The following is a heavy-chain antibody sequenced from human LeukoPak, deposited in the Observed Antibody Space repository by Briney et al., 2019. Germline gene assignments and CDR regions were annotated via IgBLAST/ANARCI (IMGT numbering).Heavy chain of an antibody. V-gene: IGHV3-23*01. J-gene: IGHJ4*02. CDR3: AKDKPAINYGSGGTFDY. D-gene: IGHD3-10*01. CDR2: ISGSGGST. Sequence: GGSLRLSCAASGFTFSSYAMSWVRQAPGKGLEWVSAISGSGGSTYYADSVKGRFTISRDNSKNTLYLQMNSLRAEDTAVYYCAKDKPAINYGSGGTFDYWGQGTLVTVSS. CDR1: GFTFSSYA.